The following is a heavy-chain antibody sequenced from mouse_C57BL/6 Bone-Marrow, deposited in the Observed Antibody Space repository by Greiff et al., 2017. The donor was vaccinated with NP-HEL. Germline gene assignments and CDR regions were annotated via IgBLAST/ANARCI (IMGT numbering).Heavy chain of an antibody. CDR2: IHPNSGST. CDR3: ARFTTVVDGYFDV. V-gene: IGHV1-64*01. J-gene: IGHJ1*03. CDR1: GYTFTSYW. D-gene: IGHD1-1*01. Sequence: VQLQQPGAELVKPGASVKLSCKASGYTFTSYWMHWVKQRPGQGLEWIGMIHPNSGSTNYNEKFKSKATLTVDKSSSTAYMQLSSLTSEDSAVYYCARFTTVVDGYFDVWGTGTTVTVSS.